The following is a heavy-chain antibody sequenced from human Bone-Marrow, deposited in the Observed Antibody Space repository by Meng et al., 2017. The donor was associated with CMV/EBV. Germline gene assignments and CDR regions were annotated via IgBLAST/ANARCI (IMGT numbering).Heavy chain of an antibody. CDR2: ITWNSNSI. V-gene: IGHV3-9*01. J-gene: IGHJ3*02. Sequence: SLKISCAASGFTFDDYAMHWVRQAPGKGLEWVSGITWNSNSIGYADSVTGRFTISRDNAKNSLYLQMNSLRAEDTAFYYCAKDMFQEGGGTLSDGPAIDIWGQGTMVTVSS. CDR3: AKDMFQEGGGTLSDGPAIDI. D-gene: IGHD1-1*01. CDR1: GFTFDDYA.